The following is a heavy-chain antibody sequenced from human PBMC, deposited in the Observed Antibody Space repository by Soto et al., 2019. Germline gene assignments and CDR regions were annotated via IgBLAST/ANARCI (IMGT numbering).Heavy chain of an antibody. J-gene: IGHJ4*02. CDR3: ASGSRYYDIPAY. CDR2: ISAYNGNT. D-gene: IGHD3-9*01. CDR1: GYTFTSYG. Sequence: AAVKVSCKASGYTFTSYGISWVRQAPGQGLEWMGWISAYNGNTNYAQKLQGRVTMTTDTSTSTAYMELRSLRSDDTAVYYCASGSRYYDIPAYWGQGTLVTAPQ. V-gene: IGHV1-18*01.